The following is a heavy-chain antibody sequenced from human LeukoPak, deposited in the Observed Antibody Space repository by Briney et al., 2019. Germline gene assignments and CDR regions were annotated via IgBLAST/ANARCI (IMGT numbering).Heavy chain of an antibody. Sequence: GGSLRLSCAASGFTFSSYAIAWVRQAPGKGLEWVSGISSSGGTTYYADSVKGRFSISRDNSKNTLFLQMNSLRAEDTAIYYCAKDARRTNGWYFFDYWGQGTLVTVSS. J-gene: IGHJ4*02. CDR3: AKDARRTNGWYFFDY. CDR1: GFTFSSYA. CDR2: ISSSGGTT. D-gene: IGHD6-19*01. V-gene: IGHV3-23*01.